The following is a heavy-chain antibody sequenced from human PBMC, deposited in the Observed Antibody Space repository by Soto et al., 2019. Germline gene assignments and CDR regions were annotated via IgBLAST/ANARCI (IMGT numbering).Heavy chain of an antibody. J-gene: IGHJ5*02. CDR1: WYSFTSYW. D-gene: IGHD6-13*01. CDR2: IDPSDSYT. Sequence: RIWSKVAWYSFTSYWISWVRKMPGKGLEWMGRIDPSDSYTNYSPSFQGHVTISADKSISTAYLQWSSLKASDTAMYYCARLLDSSSGFDPWGQGTLVTVSS. CDR3: ARLLDSSSGFDP. V-gene: IGHV5-10-1*01.